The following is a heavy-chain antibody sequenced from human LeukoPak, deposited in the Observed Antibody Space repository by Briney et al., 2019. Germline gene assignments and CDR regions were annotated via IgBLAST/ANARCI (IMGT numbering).Heavy chain of an antibody. CDR1: GFTFSSYS. CDR2: ISSSSSYI. Sequence: GGSLRLSCAASGFTFSSYSMNWVRQAPGKGLEWVSSISSSSSYIYYADSVKGRFTISRDNAKNLLYLQMNSLRVEDTAVYYCASGASIVATSNFDYWGQGTLVTVSS. V-gene: IGHV3-21*01. J-gene: IGHJ4*02. CDR3: ASGASIVATSNFDY. D-gene: IGHD5-12*01.